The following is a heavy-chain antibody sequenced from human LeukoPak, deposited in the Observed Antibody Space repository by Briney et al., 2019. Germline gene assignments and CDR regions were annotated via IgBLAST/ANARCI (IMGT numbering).Heavy chain of an antibody. CDR1: GYTFTSYG. Sequence: ASVKVSCKATGYTFTSYGISWVRQAPGQGLEWMGWISAYNGNTNYAQKLQGRVTMTTDTSTSTAYMELRSLRSDDTAVYYCAREEAAGSPFDYWGQGTLVTVSS. J-gene: IGHJ4*02. CDR3: AREEAAGSPFDY. CDR2: ISAYNGNT. D-gene: IGHD6-13*01. V-gene: IGHV1-18*01.